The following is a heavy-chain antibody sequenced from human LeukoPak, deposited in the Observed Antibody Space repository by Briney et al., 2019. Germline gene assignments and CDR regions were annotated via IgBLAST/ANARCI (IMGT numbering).Heavy chain of an antibody. Sequence: GGSLRLSCAASGFTFSNAWMSWVRQAPGKGLEWVGRIKSKTDGGTTDYAAPVKGRFTISRDDSKNTLYLQMNSLRAEDTAVYYCARDPQWELLKGGFDYWGQGTLVTVSS. CDR3: ARDPQWELLKGGFDY. D-gene: IGHD1-26*01. CDR2: IKSKTDGGTT. V-gene: IGHV3-15*01. J-gene: IGHJ4*02. CDR1: GFTFSNAW.